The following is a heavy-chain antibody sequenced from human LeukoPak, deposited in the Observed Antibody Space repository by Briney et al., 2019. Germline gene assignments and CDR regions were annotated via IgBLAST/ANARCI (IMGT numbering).Heavy chain of an antibody. CDR2: IWHVGTT. CDR1: GYSISSGYY. J-gene: IGHJ4*02. D-gene: IGHD5-18*01. V-gene: IGHV4-38-2*01. CDR3: AILSSYGSISSVY. Sequence: SETLSLTCAVSGYSISSGYYWGWIRQPPGKGLEWIGSIWHVGTTYYNPSLKSRVSISVDTSKNQFSLELSSVTAADTALYYCAILSSYGSISSVYWGQGTLVTVSS.